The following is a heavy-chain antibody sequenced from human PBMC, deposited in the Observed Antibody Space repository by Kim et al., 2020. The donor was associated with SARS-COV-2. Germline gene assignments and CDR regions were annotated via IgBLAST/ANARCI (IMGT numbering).Heavy chain of an antibody. Sequence: GGSPRLSCAASGFIFSSYGMHWVRQAPGKGLEWVAVIWFDGTTKYSGDSVKGRFTISRDNSKNTLYLQMNSLRVEDTAVYYCAKDPYQGSGSYYRSWGQGTLVTVSS. V-gene: IGHV3-33*06. J-gene: IGHJ5*02. CDR3: AKDPYQGSGSYYRS. CDR2: IWFDGTTK. D-gene: IGHD3-10*01. CDR1: GFIFSSYG.